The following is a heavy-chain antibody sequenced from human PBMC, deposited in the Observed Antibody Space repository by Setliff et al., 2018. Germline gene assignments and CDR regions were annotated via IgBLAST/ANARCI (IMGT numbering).Heavy chain of an antibody. CDR1: GGPFSDYY. V-gene: IGHV4-34*01. CDR2: INPSGTT. Sequence: PSETLSLTCTFYGGPFSDYYWGWVRQTPGKGLEWIAEINPSGTTNYIPSLKSRLTISVDTSKRQFSLKLISVTAADTAVYFCARDNTIVGATDYWGQGTLVTVSS. J-gene: IGHJ4*02. CDR3: ARDNTIVGATDY. D-gene: IGHD1-26*01.